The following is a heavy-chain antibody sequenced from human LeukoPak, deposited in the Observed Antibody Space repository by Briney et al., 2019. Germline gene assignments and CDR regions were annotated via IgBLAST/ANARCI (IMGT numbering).Heavy chain of an antibody. CDR3: ASVSLIVGASFDP. D-gene: IGHD1-26*01. CDR2: IYYSGST. CDR1: GGSIGSSSYY. V-gene: IGHV4-39*07. Sequence: PSETLSLTCTVSGGSIGSSSYYWGWIRQPPGKGLEWIGSIYYSGSTYYNPSLKSRVTISVDKSKNQFSLKLSSVTAADTAVYYCASVSLIVGASFDPWGQGTLVTVSS. J-gene: IGHJ5*02.